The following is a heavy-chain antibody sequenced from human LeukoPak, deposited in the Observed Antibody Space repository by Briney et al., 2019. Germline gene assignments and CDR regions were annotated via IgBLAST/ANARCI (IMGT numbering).Heavy chain of an antibody. V-gene: IGHV1-18*01. J-gene: IGHJ4*02. D-gene: IGHD3-10*01. CDR3: ARDLTTYGQRNYFDY. CDR1: GYSFINYG. Sequence: ASVKVSCKASGYSFINYGMSWVRQAPGQGLEWMGWISGYNANRDYAQKFQDRVTMTIDTSATTAYVELRSLRSDDTALYYCARDLTTYGQRNYFDYWGQGTLVTASS. CDR2: ISGYNANR.